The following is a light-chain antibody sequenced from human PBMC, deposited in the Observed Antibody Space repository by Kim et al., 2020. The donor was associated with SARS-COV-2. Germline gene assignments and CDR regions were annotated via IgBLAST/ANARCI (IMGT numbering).Light chain of an antibody. J-gene: IGKJ1*01. CDR2: KAS. V-gene: IGKV1-5*03. CDR1: QSIRNW. CDR3: QQYYSYRT. Sequence: DIQMTQSPSTLSASVGDRVTITCRASQSIRNWLGWYQQKPGKAPKLLIYKASTLESGVPSRFGGSGSGIEFTLTINSLQPDDVATYYCQQYYSYRTFGTGTKVDIK.